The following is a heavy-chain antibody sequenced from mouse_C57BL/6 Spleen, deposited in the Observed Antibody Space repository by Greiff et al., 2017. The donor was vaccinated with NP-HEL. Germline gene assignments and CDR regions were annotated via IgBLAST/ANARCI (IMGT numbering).Heavy chain of an antibody. CDR2: IYPSDSET. J-gene: IGHJ2*01. CDR1: GYTFTSYW. D-gene: IGHD1-1*01. CDR3: ARSGYYGSSYVIYFDY. Sequence: QVQLQQPGAELVRPGSSVKLSCKASGYTFTSYWMDWVKQRPGQGLEWIGNIYPSDSETHYNQKFKDKATLTVDKSSSTAYMQLSSLTSEDSAVYYCARSGYYGSSYVIYFDYWGQGTTRTVSS. V-gene: IGHV1-61*01.